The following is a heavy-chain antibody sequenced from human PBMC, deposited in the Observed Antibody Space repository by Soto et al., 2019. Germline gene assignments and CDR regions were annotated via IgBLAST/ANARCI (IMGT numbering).Heavy chain of an antibody. Sequence: ASVKVSCKASGYTFTSYGVNWVRQAPGQGLEWMGWISAYNGNTNYAQKLQGRVTMTTDTSTSTAYMELRSLRSDDTAVYFCAKDLRNSGHDSVLWFAPWGQGTLVTVSS. J-gene: IGHJ5*02. CDR3: AKDLRNSGHDSVLWFAP. CDR1: GYTFTSYG. D-gene: IGHD5-12*01. CDR2: ISAYNGNT. V-gene: IGHV1-18*01.